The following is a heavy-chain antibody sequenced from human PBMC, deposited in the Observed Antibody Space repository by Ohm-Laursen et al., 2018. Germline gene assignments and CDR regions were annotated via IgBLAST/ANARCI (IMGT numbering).Heavy chain of an antibody. V-gene: IGHV1-2*02. J-gene: IGHJ2*01. CDR3: ATEAGTDPSWYFDV. Sequence: SVKVYCKVSGYTITDYYIHWVRQAPGQGLEWMGWFGPNSGGTNYAQKFQGRVTMTRDTSISTAYMELGSLKSDDTAVYYCATEAGTDPSWYFDVWGRGTLVAVSA. CDR1: GYTITDYY. D-gene: IGHD3-10*01. CDR2: FGPNSGGT.